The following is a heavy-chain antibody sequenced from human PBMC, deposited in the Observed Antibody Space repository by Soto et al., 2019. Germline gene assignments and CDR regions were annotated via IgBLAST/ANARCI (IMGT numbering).Heavy chain of an antibody. CDR1: GFTFSSHA. J-gene: IGHJ4*02. Sequence: PGGSLRLSCAATGFTFSSHAMNWVRQAPGKGLEWVSVISFDGTNKYYAESVRGRYTISRDNSKDVLYLDMNSLRPDDTAIYYCARAHGPYYDSSYYGLARNYFDYWGQGDLVTVSS. V-gene: IGHV3-30-3*01. D-gene: IGHD3-22*01. CDR2: ISFDGTNK. CDR3: ARAHGPYYDSSYYGLARNYFDY.